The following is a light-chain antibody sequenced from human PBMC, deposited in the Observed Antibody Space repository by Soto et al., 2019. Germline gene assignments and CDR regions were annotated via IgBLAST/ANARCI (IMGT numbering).Light chain of an antibody. CDR3: AAWDDSLNGWV. V-gene: IGLV1-44*01. CDR2: NNN. J-gene: IGLJ3*02. Sequence: QSVLTQPPSASGTPGQRVTISCSGSSSNIGSNPVNWYQQLPGTAPKLLIYNNNQRPSGVPDRFSGSKSGTSASLAISGLQSGDEADYYCAAWDDSLNGWVFGGGTKLTVL. CDR1: SSNIGSNP.